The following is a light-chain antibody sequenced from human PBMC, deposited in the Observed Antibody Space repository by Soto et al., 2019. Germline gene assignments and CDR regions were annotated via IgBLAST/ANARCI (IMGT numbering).Light chain of an antibody. Sequence: QSALTQPASVSGSPGQSITISCTGTSSDVGSHNYVSWYQQHPGKAPKLMIYDVSNRPSGVSNRFSGSKSGNTASLTISGLQAEDEADYYCSSYTSRTTDVFGTGTKVTV. CDR1: SSDVGSHNY. V-gene: IGLV2-14*03. CDR2: DVS. J-gene: IGLJ1*01. CDR3: SSYTSRTTDV.